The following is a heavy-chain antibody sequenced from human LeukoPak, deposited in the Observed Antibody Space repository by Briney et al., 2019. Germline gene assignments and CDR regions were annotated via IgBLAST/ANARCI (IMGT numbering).Heavy chain of an antibody. CDR2: INPNSGGT. CDR1: GYIFSDYY. D-gene: IGHD5-24*01. Sequence: ASVKVSCKTSGYIFSDYYLHWVRQAPGQGLEWMGWINPNSGGTNYAQKFQGRVTMTRDTSISTAYMELSRLRSDDTAVYYCASSLDGSLYYYYYMDVWGKGTTVTVSS. V-gene: IGHV1-2*02. J-gene: IGHJ6*03. CDR3: ASSLDGSLYYYYYMDV.